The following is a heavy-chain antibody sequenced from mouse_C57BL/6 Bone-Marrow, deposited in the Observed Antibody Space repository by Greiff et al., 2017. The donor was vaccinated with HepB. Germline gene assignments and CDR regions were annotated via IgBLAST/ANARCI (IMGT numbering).Heavy chain of an antibody. CDR3: ARRFYGNLGVYYAMDY. CDR2: INPYNGGT. V-gene: IGHV1-19*01. CDR1: GYTFTDYY. J-gene: IGHJ4*01. Sequence: EVQLQQSGPVLVKPGASVKMSCKASGYTFTDYYMNWVKQSHGKSLEWIGVINPYNGGTSYNQKFKGKATLTVDKSSSTAYMELNSLTSEDSAVYYCARRFYGNLGVYYAMDYWGQGTSVTVSS. D-gene: IGHD2-1*01.